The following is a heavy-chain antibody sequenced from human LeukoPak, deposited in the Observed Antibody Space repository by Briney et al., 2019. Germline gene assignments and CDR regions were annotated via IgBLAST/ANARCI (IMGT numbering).Heavy chain of an antibody. Sequence: GGSLRLSCAASGFTFSSYWMHWVRQAPGKGLVWVSRINSDGSSTSYADSVKGRFTISRDNAKNTLYLQMNSLRAEDTAVYYCAKGRYYDSSGYDNFDYWGQGTLVTVSS. CDR3: AKGRYYDSSGYDNFDY. J-gene: IGHJ4*02. D-gene: IGHD3-22*01. CDR2: INSDGSST. V-gene: IGHV3-74*01. CDR1: GFTFSSYW.